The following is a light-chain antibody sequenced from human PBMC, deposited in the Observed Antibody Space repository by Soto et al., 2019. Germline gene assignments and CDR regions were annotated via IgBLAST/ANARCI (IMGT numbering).Light chain of an antibody. V-gene: IGKV3-15*01. CDR3: QQYDNWLTGT. CDR1: QSLTRN. CDR2: DAS. J-gene: IGKJ1*01. Sequence: EILMTQSPSTLAVSPGERVTLSCGASQSLTRNLAWYQHKPGQPPRLLIYDASTRATGIPASFSGGGSGTEFTLTISSLQYEDFAVYYCQQYDNWLTGTFGQGTKVDIK.